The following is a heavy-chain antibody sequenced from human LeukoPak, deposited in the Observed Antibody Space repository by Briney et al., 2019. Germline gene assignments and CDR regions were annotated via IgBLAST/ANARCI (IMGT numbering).Heavy chain of an antibody. D-gene: IGHD5-12*01. CDR3: AKDARSEWLRSFDY. J-gene: IGHJ4*02. Sequence: PGGSLRLSCAASGFTFSSYGMHWVRQAPGKGLEWVAFIQYDGSNKYYVGSVKGRFTISRDNSKNTLDLQMNSLRVEDTAVYYCAKDARSEWLRSFDYWGQGTLVTVSS. CDR1: GFTFSSYG. CDR2: IQYDGSNK. V-gene: IGHV3-30*02.